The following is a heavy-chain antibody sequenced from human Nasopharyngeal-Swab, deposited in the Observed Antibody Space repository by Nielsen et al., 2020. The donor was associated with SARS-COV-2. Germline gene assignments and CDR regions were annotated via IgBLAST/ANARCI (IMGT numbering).Heavy chain of an antibody. CDR2: ISSSGSTI. CDR1: AFTFSDYY. V-gene: IGHV3-11*01. J-gene: IGHJ4*02. Sequence: GESLRLSCAASAFTFSDYYMSWIRQAPGKGLEWVSYISSSGSTIYYAASVKGRFTISTDNAKNSLYLQMNSLRAEDTAVYYCPTAIAAAGFGLDYWGQGTLVTVSS. D-gene: IGHD6-13*01. CDR3: PTAIAAAGFGLDY.